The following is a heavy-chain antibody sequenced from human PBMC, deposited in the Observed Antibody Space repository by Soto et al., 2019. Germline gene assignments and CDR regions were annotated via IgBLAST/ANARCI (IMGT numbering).Heavy chain of an antibody. CDR1: GGSISNYY. J-gene: IGHJ4*02. Sequence: SETLSLTCTVSGGSISNYYWNWIRQSPGKGLEWIGYINHSGSTNYNPSLKSRVTISVDTSKNQFSLKLSSVTAADTAVYYCARVLGGAAAGTIAFDYWGQGTLVTVSS. D-gene: IGHD6-13*01. V-gene: IGHV4-59*12. CDR2: INHSGST. CDR3: ARVLGGAAAGTIAFDY.